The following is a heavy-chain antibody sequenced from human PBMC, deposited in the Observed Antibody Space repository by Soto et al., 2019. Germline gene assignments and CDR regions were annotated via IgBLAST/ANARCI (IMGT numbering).Heavy chain of an antibody. CDR3: ARYYFDSSGYSNWFDP. D-gene: IGHD3-22*01. Sequence: TLSLTCAVSGGSITSGAYYWTWIRQHPGKGLEWIAYIHYSGRTYYNPSLKSRVTISVDTSNNQFSLKLSSVTAADTAVYYCARYYFDSSGYSNWFDPWGQGTLVTVSS. J-gene: IGHJ5*02. V-gene: IGHV4-31*11. CDR1: GGSITSGAYY. CDR2: IHYSGRT.